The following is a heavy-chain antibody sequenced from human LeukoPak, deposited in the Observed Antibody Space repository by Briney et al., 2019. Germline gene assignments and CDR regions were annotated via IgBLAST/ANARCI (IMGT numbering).Heavy chain of an antibody. CDR3: ARGSTVTIRLSDAFDI. CDR2: ISAYNGNT. D-gene: IGHD4-17*01. V-gene: IGHV1-18*01. Sequence: ASVKVSCKASGYTFTSYGISWVRQAPGQGLEWMGWISAYNGNTKYAQKLQGRVTMTTDTSTSTAYMELRSLRSDDTAVYYCARGSTVTIRLSDAFDIWGQGTMVTVSS. J-gene: IGHJ3*02. CDR1: GYTFTSYG.